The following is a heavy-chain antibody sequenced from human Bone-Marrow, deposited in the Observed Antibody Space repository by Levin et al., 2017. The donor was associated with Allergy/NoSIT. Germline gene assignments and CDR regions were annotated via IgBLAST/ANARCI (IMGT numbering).Heavy chain of an antibody. D-gene: IGHD3-10*01. J-gene: IGHJ6*02. CDR3: GRGGRYGSGSYYNENYYYGMDV. V-gene: IGHV3-74*01. Sequence: LSLTCAASGFTFSSYWMHWVRQAPGKGLVWVSRIDGDGTSTTYADSVKGRFTISRDNAKNTLYLQMNSLRVEDTAVYYCGRGGRYGSGSYYNENYYYGMDVWGQGTTVTVSS. CDR2: IDGDGTST. CDR1: GFTFSSYW.